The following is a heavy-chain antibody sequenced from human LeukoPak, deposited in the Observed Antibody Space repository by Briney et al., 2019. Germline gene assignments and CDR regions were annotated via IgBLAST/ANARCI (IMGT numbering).Heavy chain of an antibody. J-gene: IGHJ4*02. D-gene: IGHD2-2*01. CDR1: GFTFSSYW. Sequence: GGSLRLSCAASGFTFSSYWMSWVRQAPGKGLEWVANIKQDGSEKYYVDSVKGRFTISRDNAKNSLYLQMNSLRAEDTAVYYCARPPGGDIVVVPAGDWGPGTLVTVSS. CDR2: IKQDGSEK. CDR3: ARPPGGDIVVVPAGD. V-gene: IGHV3-7*03.